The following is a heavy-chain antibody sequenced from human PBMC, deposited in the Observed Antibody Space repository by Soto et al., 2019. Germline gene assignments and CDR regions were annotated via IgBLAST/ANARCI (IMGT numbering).Heavy chain of an antibody. J-gene: IGHJ4*02. CDR3: ARGYFYESSGYWSY. CDR1: GYNFTTYD. CDR2: ISPYNGNT. V-gene: IGHV1-18*01. D-gene: IGHD3-22*01. Sequence: QVQLVQSGAEVKKHGASVRVSCRASGYNFTTYDITWVRQAPGQGLEWMGWISPYNGNTNYSRKFQGRVTMTTDTSATTAHMELRTLGSDDTAVYYCARGYFYESSGYWSYWGQGTLVTVSS.